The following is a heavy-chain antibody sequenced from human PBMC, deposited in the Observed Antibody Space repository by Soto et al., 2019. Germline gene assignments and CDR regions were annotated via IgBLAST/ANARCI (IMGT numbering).Heavy chain of an antibody. D-gene: IGHD3-3*01. CDR1: GFTFSSYS. V-gene: IGHV3-48*02. Sequence: EVQLVESGGGLVQPGGSLRLSCAASGFTFSSYSMNWVRQAPGKGLEWVSYISSSSSTIYYADSVKGRFTISRDNAKNSLYLQMNILRDEDTAVYYCATDVLRFLESSYYYYGMDVWGQGTTVTVSS. CDR2: ISSSSSTI. J-gene: IGHJ6*02. CDR3: ATDVLRFLESSYYYYGMDV.